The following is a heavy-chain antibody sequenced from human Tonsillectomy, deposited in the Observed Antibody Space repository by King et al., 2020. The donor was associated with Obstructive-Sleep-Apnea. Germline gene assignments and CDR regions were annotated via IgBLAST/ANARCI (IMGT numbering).Heavy chain of an antibody. Sequence: VQLVESGGNLVQPGGSLRLSCAASGFSFSTYWMTWVRQAPGKGLEWVANIKEDGSVKNYVDSVKGRFTISRDNAKNSLYLQMNSLRPEDTAVYYCAGLGYCSGGTCYPPFDYWGQGTLVTVSS. V-gene: IGHV3-7*01. CDR1: GFSFSTYW. J-gene: IGHJ4*02. CDR2: IKEDGSVK. D-gene: IGHD2-15*01. CDR3: AGLGYCSGGTCYPPFDY.